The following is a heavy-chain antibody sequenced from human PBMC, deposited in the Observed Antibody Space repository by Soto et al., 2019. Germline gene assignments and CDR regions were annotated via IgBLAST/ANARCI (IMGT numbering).Heavy chain of an antibody. CDR1: GFTFSSYG. CDR3: AKGLYYDSSGYYYY. CDR2: ISYDGSNK. J-gene: IGHJ4*02. V-gene: IGHV3-30*18. D-gene: IGHD3-22*01. Sequence: GGSLRLSCAASGFTFSSYGMHWVRQAPGKGLEWAAVISYDGSNKYYADSVKGRFTISRDNSKNTLYLQMNSLRAEDTAVYYCAKGLYYDSSGYYYYWGQGTLVTVSS.